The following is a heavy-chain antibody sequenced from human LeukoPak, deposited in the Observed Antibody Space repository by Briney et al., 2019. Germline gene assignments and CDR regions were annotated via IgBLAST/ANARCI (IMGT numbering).Heavy chain of an antibody. J-gene: IGHJ3*01. CDR2: IYVSGGT. Sequence: SETLSLTCSVAAGSVTGDYWSWFRQPPGGGRVWCAYIYVSGGTVYNSSPGIRVPFSADTSKSVLSLNLRSVTAAATAVSYCARHPVDGSGTSSGFDVWGQGTMVTVSS. V-gene: IGHV4-59*02. D-gene: IGHD3-10*01. CDR1: AGSVTGDY. CDR3: ARHPVDGSGTSSGFDV.